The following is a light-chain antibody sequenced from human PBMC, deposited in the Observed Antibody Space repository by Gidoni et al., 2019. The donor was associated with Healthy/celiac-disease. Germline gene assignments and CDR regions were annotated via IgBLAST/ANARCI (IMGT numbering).Light chain of an antibody. Sequence: MTQSPSSLSASVGDRVTITCRASPSISSYLNWYQQKPGKAPKFLIYAASSLQSGVPSRFSGSGSGTDFTLTISSLQPEDFATYYCQQSYSTPYTFGQGTKLEIK. CDR2: AAS. CDR3: QQSYSTPYT. CDR1: PSISSY. V-gene: IGKV1-39*01. J-gene: IGKJ2*01.